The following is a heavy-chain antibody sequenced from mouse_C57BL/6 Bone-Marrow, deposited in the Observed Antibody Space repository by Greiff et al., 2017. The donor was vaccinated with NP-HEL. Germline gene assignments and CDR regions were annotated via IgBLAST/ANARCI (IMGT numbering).Heavy chain of an antibody. J-gene: IGHJ2*01. D-gene: IGHD1-1*01. Sequence: QVQLQQPGAELVKPGASVKLSCKASGYTFTSYWMQWVKQRPGQGLEWIGYINPSSGYTKYNQKFKDKATLTADKSSSTAYMQLSSLTYEDSAVYYCARESYYGSSYADYFDYWGQGTTLTVSS. CDR2: INPSSGYT. CDR3: ARESYYGSSYADYFDY. V-gene: IGHV1-7*01. CDR1: GYTFTSYW.